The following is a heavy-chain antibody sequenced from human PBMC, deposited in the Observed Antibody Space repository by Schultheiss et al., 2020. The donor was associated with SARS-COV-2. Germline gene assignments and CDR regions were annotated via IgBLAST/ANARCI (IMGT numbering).Heavy chain of an antibody. D-gene: IGHD2-15*01. CDR3: ARECGAGSCYSSY. CDR2: INNSGIT. CDR1: GYSISSGYY. Sequence: SETLSLTCAVSGYSISSGYYWGWIRQPPGKGLEWIGEINNSGITNYNPSLMSRVTISVDTSKNQFSLKLSSVTAADTAVYYCARECGAGSCYSSYWGQGTLVTVSS. J-gene: IGHJ4*02. V-gene: IGHV4-38-2*02.